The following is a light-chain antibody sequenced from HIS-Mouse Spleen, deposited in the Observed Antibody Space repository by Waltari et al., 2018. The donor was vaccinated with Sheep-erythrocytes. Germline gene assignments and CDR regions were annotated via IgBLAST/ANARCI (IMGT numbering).Light chain of an antibody. Sequence: QSVLTQPPSASGTPGQRVTTSCSGSSSNIGSNTVTWYHQLPGTAPKLLIYSNNQRPSGVPDRFSGSKSGTSASLAISGLQSEDEADYYCAAWDDSLNGVVFGGGTKLTVL. V-gene: IGLV1-44*01. CDR3: AAWDDSLNGVV. CDR1: SSNIGSNT. J-gene: IGLJ2*01. CDR2: SNN.